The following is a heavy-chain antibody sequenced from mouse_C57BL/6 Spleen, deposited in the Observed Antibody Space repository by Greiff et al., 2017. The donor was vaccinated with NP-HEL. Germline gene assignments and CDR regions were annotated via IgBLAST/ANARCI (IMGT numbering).Heavy chain of an antibody. J-gene: IGHJ4*01. CDR2: IYPSDSET. V-gene: IGHV1-61*01. CDR1: GYTFTSYW. D-gene: IGHD1-1*01. Sequence: QVQLQQPGAELVRPGSSVKLSCKASGYTFTSYWMDWVKQRPGQGLEWIGNIYPSDSETHYNQKFKDKATLTVDKSSSPAYMQLSSLTSEDSAVYYCARRLRRGYAMDYWGQGTSVTVSS. CDR3: ARRLRRGYAMDY.